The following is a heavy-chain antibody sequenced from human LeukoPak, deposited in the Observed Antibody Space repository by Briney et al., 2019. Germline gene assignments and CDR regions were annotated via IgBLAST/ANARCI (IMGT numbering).Heavy chain of an antibody. Sequence: GASVTVSFKASGYTFTGYYMHWVRQAPGQGLEGMGWINPNSGGTNYAQKFQGRVTMTRDTSISTAYMELSRLRSDDTAVYYCARGVDSSGWPFDYWGQGTLVTVSS. CDR1: GYTFTGYY. J-gene: IGHJ4*02. CDR3: ARGVDSSGWPFDY. CDR2: INPNSGGT. V-gene: IGHV1-2*02. D-gene: IGHD6-19*01.